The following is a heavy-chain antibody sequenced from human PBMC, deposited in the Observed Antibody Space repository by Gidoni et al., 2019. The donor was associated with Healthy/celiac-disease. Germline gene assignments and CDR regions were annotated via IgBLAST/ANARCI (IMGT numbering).Heavy chain of an antibody. CDR2: ISGSGGST. CDR3: AKITRCGYDPDY. V-gene: IGHV3-23*01. J-gene: IGHJ4*02. Sequence: QPPGKGLEWVSAISGSGGSTYYADSVQGRFTISRDNSKNTLYLQMNSLRAEDTAVYYCAKITRCGYDPDYRGQGTLVTVSS. D-gene: IGHD5-12*01.